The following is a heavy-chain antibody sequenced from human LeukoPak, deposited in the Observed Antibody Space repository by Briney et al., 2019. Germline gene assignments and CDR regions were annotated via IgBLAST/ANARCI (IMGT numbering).Heavy chain of an antibody. Sequence: GGSLRLSCAASGFTFSSYSMNWVRQAPGKGLEWVSSISSSSSYIYYADSVKGRFTISRDNAENSLYLQMNSLRAEDTAVYYCARDGGNDFWSGYSHYFDYWGQGTLVIVSS. CDR3: ARDGGNDFWSGYSHYFDY. J-gene: IGHJ4*02. V-gene: IGHV3-21*01. D-gene: IGHD3-3*01. CDR2: ISSSSSYI. CDR1: GFTFSSYS.